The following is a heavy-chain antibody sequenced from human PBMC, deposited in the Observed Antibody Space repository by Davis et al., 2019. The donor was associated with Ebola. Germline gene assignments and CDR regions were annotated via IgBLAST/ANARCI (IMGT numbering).Heavy chain of an antibody. V-gene: IGHV4-59*01. CDR3: ARGEFWSGADY. CDR2: IYYSGST. Sequence: SETLSLTCTVSGGSISSYYMSWIRQPPGKGLEWIGYIYYSGSTNYNPSLKSRVTISVDMPKNHFSLKLTSVTAADTAVYYCARGEFWSGADYWGRGTLVTVSS. J-gene: IGHJ4*02. CDR1: GGSISSYY. D-gene: IGHD3-3*01.